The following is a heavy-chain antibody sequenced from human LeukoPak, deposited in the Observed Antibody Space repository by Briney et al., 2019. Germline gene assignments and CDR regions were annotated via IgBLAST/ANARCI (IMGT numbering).Heavy chain of an antibody. V-gene: IGHV4-59*12. CDR2: IYYSGSA. CDR1: GGSISSYY. D-gene: IGHD5-18*01. CDR3: ARPFRGYSYSTYFDY. J-gene: IGHJ4*02. Sequence: SETLSLTCTVSGGSISSYYWSWIRQPPGKGLEWIGDIYYSGSANYNPSLKSRVTISVDTSKNQFSLKLSSVTAADTAVYYCARPFRGYSYSTYFDYWGQGTLVTVSS.